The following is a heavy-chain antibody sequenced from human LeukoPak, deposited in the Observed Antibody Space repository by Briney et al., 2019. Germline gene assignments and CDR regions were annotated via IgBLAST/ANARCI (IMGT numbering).Heavy chain of an antibody. CDR2: IYYSGST. J-gene: IGHJ4*02. Sequence: SETLSLTCTVSGGSISSYYWSWIRQPPGKGLEWIGYIYYSGSTDSNPSLKSRVTISVDTSKNQFSLKLSSVTAADTAVYYCARQIAAVNFDYWGQGTLVTVSS. CDR3: ARQIAAVNFDY. V-gene: IGHV4-59*08. D-gene: IGHD6-13*01. CDR1: GGSISSYY.